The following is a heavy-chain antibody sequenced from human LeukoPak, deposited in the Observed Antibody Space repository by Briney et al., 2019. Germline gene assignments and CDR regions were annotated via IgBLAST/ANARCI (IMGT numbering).Heavy chain of an antibody. D-gene: IGHD5-18*01. CDR3: ASHRGYSYGYGDYFDY. CDR1: GFTFSSYW. CDR2: IKQDGSEK. Sequence: GGPLRLSCAASGFTFSSYWMSWVRQAPGKGLEWVANIKQDGSEKYYVDSVKGRFTISRDNAKNSLYLQMNSLRAEDTAVYYCASHRGYSYGYGDYFDYWGQGTLVTVSS. J-gene: IGHJ4*02. V-gene: IGHV3-7*03.